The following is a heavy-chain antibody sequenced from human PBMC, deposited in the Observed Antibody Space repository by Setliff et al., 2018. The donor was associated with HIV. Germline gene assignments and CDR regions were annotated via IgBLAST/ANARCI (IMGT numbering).Heavy chain of an antibody. CDR2: INPNSGGT. V-gene: IGHV1-2*06. J-gene: IGHJ4*02. CDR3: ARGVKGIAATGKYYFDY. CDR1: GYTFTDYY. Sequence: GASVKVSCKASGYTFTDYYMHWVRQAPGQGLEWMGRINPNSGGTNYVQKFQGRVTMTRGTSINTAYMELSRLRSDDTAVYYCARGVKGIAATGKYYFDYWGQGTLVTVSS. D-gene: IGHD6-13*01.